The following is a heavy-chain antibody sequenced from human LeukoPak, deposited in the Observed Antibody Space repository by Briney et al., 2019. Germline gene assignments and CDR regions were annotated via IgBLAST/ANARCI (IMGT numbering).Heavy chain of an antibody. CDR1: ADSISGLY. V-gene: IGHV4-59*01. CDR3: ARGQYSSGWYLDY. Sequence: SETLPLTCTVSADSISGLYWNWIRQPPGKGLEWIGHVYNSGSTTYTPCVKSRFIISQDTSKNEFSLKLKSVTAADTVVYYCARGQYSSGWYLDYWGQGALVSVSS. CDR2: VYNSGST. D-gene: IGHD6-19*01. J-gene: IGHJ4*02.